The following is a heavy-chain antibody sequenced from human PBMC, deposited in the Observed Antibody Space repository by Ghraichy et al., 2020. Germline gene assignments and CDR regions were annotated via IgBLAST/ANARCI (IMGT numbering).Heavy chain of an antibody. CDR1: GFTFSSYW. Sequence: GGSLRLSCAASGFTFSSYWMSWVRQAPGKGLEWEANIKQDGSEKYYVDSVKGRFTISRDNAKNSLYLQMNSLRAEDTAVYYCARALLGHDFWSGYYYYFDYWGQGTLVTVSS. J-gene: IGHJ4*02. CDR3: ARALLGHDFWSGYYYYFDY. D-gene: IGHD3-3*01. CDR2: IKQDGSEK. V-gene: IGHV3-7*01.